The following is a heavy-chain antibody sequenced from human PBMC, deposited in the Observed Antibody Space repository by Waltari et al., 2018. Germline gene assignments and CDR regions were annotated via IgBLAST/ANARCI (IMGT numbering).Heavy chain of an antibody. J-gene: IGHJ6*03. D-gene: IGHD2-15*01. CDR3: AREGPQLSDYMDV. Sequence: EVQSVESGGRLVPPGGSLRISCAVQVCPFINSWMHGVRQAPGTGLVWVSRINKDGSSISYADAVEGRFTISRDNAKKTLYLQMNSLRAEDTGVYYCAREGPQLSDYMDVWGKGTTVNVSS. V-gene: IGHV3-74*01. CDR2: INKDGSSI. CDR1: VCPFINSW.